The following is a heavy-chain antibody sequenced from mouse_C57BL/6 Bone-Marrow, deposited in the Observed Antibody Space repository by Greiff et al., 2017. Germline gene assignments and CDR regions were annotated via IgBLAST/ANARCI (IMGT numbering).Heavy chain of an antibody. CDR1: GFTFSSYG. Sequence: EVHLVESGGDLVKPGGSLKLSCAASGFTFSSYGMSWVLQTPDKRLEWVATISSGGSYTYYPDSVKGRFTISRDNAKNTLYLQMSSLKSEDTAMYYCARQDGYYGYWGQGTTLTVSS. CDR2: ISSGGSYT. V-gene: IGHV5-6*01. D-gene: IGHD2-3*01. J-gene: IGHJ2*01. CDR3: ARQDGYYGY.